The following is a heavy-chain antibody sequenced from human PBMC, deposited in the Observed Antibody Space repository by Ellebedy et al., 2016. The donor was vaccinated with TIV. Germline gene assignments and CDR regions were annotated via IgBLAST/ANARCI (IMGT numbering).Heavy chain of an antibody. J-gene: IGHJ4*02. CDR2: IGSSSGYI. D-gene: IGHD1-26*01. CDR3: ARDRIVGATSYGY. CDR1: EFAFSNHW. V-gene: IGHV3-21*01. Sequence: GESLKISCAASEFAFSNHWMHWVRQAPGKGLEWVSSIGSSSGYIYYADSVKGRFTISRDNAENSLYLQMNSLRAEDTAVYYCARDRIVGATSYGYWGQGALVTVSS.